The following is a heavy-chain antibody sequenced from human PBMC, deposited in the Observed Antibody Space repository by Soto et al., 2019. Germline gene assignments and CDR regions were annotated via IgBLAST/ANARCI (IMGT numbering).Heavy chain of an antibody. Sequence: GGSLRLSCAASGFTFRSYSMNWVRQAPGKGLEWVSSISSSSSYIYYADSVKGRFTISRDNAKNSLYLQMNSLRAEDTAVYYCASSPPAVKEYQLLEMDVWGKGTTVTVSS. CDR3: ASSPPAVKEYQLLEMDV. CDR1: GFTFRSYS. J-gene: IGHJ6*04. CDR2: ISSSSSYI. D-gene: IGHD2-2*01. V-gene: IGHV3-21*01.